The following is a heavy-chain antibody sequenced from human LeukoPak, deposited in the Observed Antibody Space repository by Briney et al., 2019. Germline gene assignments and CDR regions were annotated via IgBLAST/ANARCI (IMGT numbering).Heavy chain of an antibody. D-gene: IGHD3-3*01. J-gene: IGHJ4*02. V-gene: IGHV3-23*01. CDR3: AKHEPDYDFWCGLDY. CDR1: GFTFSSYA. CDR2: ISGSGGST. Sequence: PGGSLRLSCAASGFTFSSYAMSWVRQARGKWLEWVSAISGSGGSTYYADSVKGRFTISRDNSKNTLYLQMNSLRAEDTAVYYCAKHEPDYDFWCGLDYWGQGTLVTVSS.